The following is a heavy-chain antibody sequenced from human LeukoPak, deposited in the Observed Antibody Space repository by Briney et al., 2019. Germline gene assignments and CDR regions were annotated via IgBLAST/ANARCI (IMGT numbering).Heavy chain of an antibody. Sequence: HPGGSLRLSCAASGFTFSTYDMHWVCQVTGKGLEWVSAIGTGDDTYYLGSVKGRFTISRENAKNVLYLQMSSLRAEDTAVYYCAREIRETVVTRHYYYGIDVWGQGTTVTVSS. CDR1: GFTFSTYD. V-gene: IGHV3-13*01. CDR3: AREIRETVVTRHYYYGIDV. J-gene: IGHJ6*02. CDR2: IGTGDDT. D-gene: IGHD2-15*01.